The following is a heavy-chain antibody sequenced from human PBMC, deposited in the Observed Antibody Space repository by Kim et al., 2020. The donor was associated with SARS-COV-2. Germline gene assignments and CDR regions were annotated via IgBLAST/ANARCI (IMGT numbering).Heavy chain of an antibody. D-gene: IGHD3-16*01. V-gene: IGHV3-7*05. CDR3: ARGGPPYAEAAY. CDR2: INKDGTGQ. Sequence: GGSLRLSCAASELDFSDSWMTWARQAPGKGLEWLANINKDGTGQYYADTVKDRFTISRDNAKNSVSLQIHSLRAEDTAFYYCARGGPPYAEAAYWGQGTLVTVSS. CDR1: ELDFSDSW. J-gene: IGHJ4*02.